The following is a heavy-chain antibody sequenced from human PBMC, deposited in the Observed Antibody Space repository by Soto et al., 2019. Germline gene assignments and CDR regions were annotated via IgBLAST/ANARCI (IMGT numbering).Heavy chain of an antibody. Sequence: ASVKVSCKASGYTFTAYGFNWVRQAPGQGLEWMGWISVYTGNTNYAQNLQGRVTMTTDTSTRTAHMELRGLRSDDTAVYYCAREDCSGGSCDPAAYWGQGTLVTVSS. D-gene: IGHD2-15*01. J-gene: IGHJ4*02. CDR1: GYTFTAYG. V-gene: IGHV1-18*01. CDR2: ISVYTGNT. CDR3: AREDCSGGSCDPAAY.